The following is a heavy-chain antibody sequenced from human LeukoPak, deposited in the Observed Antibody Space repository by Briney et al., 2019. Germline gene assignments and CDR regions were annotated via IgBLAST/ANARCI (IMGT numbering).Heavy chain of an antibody. D-gene: IGHD5-18*01. CDR3: ARDDIAMAEGFDP. J-gene: IGHJ5*02. CDR2: IYTSGST. V-gene: IGHV4-4*07. CDR1: GDSISSYY. Sequence: SETLSLTCTVSGDSISSYYWNWIRQPAGKGLEWIGRIYTSGSTNYNPSLKSRVSMSVDTSKNHFSLKLSSVTAADTAVYYCARDDIAMAEGFDPWGQGTLVTVSS.